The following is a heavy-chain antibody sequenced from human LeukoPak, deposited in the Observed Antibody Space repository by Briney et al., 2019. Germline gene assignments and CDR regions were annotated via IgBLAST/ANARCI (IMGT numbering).Heavy chain of an antibody. V-gene: IGHV3-48*01. D-gene: IGHD2-8*01. J-gene: IGHJ4*02. CDR3: AKVPRTNHDNFFDY. CDR1: GFTFGDYV. Sequence: QTGGSLRLSCTASGFTFGDYVMNWLRQAPGKGLEWVSYITGSSDSILYADSVKGRFTISRDNAKNSVYLQMNSLRAEDTALYYCAKVPRTNHDNFFDYWGQGTLVTVSS. CDR2: ITGSSDSI.